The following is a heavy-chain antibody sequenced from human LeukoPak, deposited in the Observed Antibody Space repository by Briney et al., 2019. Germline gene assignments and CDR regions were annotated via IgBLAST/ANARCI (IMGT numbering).Heavy chain of an antibody. CDR1: GFTFSSYG. CDR3: AKGYDSTYYHYYFMDV. CDR2: ITYNSDTT. Sequence: GGSLRLSCAASGFTFSSYGMSWVRQAPGKGLQWVSVITYNSDTTYYADSVKGRFTISRDNSKNMLYLQMNSLRAEDTALYYCAKGYDSTYYHYYFMDVWGKGTTVTISS. J-gene: IGHJ6*03. V-gene: IGHV3-23*01. D-gene: IGHD3-22*01.